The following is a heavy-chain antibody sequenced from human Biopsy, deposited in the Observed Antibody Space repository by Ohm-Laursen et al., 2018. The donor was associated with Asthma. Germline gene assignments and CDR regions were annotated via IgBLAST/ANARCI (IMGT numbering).Heavy chain of an antibody. V-gene: IGHV1-18*01. CDR1: GYRFTNYG. Sequence: ASVKVSCKAFGYRFTNYGVSWVRQAPGQGLEWMGWVSVYNGHTNYAQKLQGRVTMTTDTSTSTGYMELSSLRSEDTAVYYCASSGGNYGFYGMDVWGQGTTVTVSS. D-gene: IGHD4-11*01. CDR3: ASSGGNYGFYGMDV. CDR2: VSVYNGHT. J-gene: IGHJ6*02.